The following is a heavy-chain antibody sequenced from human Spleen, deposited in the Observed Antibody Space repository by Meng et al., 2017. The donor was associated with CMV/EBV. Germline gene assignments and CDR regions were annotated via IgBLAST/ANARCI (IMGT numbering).Heavy chain of an antibody. Sequence: ASVKVFCKASGYTFPNYGINWVRQVHGQGLEWRGWIRAYNGYINYAENLHDRVTMTIDTSTSTAYMELRSLRSDDTAVYYCASGTTVRTIFGIVMYYFDYWGQGTLVTVSS. CDR1: GYTFPNYG. CDR2: IRAYNGYI. J-gene: IGHJ4*02. CDR3: ASGTTVRTIFGIVMYYFDY. D-gene: IGHD3-3*01. V-gene: IGHV1-18*04.